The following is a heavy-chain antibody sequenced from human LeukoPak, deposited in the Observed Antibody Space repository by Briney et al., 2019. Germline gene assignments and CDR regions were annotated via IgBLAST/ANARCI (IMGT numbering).Heavy chain of an antibody. D-gene: IGHD3-16*02. CDR1: GFTFSSYS. CDR2: ISSSSSYI. V-gene: IGHV3-21*01. J-gene: IGHJ6*02. Sequence: GGSLRLSCAASGFTFSSYSMNWVRQAPGKGLEWVSSISSSSSYIYYADSVKGRFTISRDNAKNSLYLQMNSLRAEDTAVYYCARDQDYVWGSYRYTGMDVWGQGTTVTVSS. CDR3: ARDQDYVWGSYRYTGMDV.